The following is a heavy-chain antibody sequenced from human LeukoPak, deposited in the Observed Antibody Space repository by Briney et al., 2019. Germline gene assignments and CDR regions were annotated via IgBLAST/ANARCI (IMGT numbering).Heavy chain of an antibody. CDR3: AIMRPETGASADDPLNY. CDR2: ISSSGSGDNT. CDR1: GFTFGKYW. V-gene: IGHV3-23*01. D-gene: IGHD6-13*01. J-gene: IGHJ4*02. Sequence: GGSLRLSCVASGFTFGKYWMSWARQAPGKGLEWVSGISSSGSGDNTYYADSVRGRFTISRDNSKNTLFLQLNSLGAEDTALYYCAIMRPETGASADDPLNYWGQGTLVTVSS.